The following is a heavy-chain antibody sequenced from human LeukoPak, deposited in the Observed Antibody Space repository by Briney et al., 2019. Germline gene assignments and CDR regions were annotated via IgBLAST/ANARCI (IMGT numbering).Heavy chain of an antibody. Sequence: ASVTVSFKSSGYTFIGYYMHWVRQAPGQGLEWMGRINPNSGDTKYAQKFQGRVTMTRDTSISTAYMELSSLRSDDTAVYYCARDRLVVAGATEDVAFDIWGQATVVTVSS. CDR2: INPNSGDT. J-gene: IGHJ3*02. CDR3: ARDRLVVAGATEDVAFDI. V-gene: IGHV1-2*06. D-gene: IGHD2-15*01. CDR1: GYTFIGYY.